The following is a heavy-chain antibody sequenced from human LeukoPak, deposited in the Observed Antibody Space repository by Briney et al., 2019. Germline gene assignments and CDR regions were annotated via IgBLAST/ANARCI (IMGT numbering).Heavy chain of an antibody. CDR2: IKRDGSST. J-gene: IGHJ2*01. CDR3: TRAPQILSGWNNWYFDL. V-gene: IGHV3-74*01. D-gene: IGHD6-19*01. CDR1: GFTFSSHW. Sequence: GGSLRLSCAASGFTFSSHWMHWVRQAPGKGLAWVSRIKRDGSSTYYADSVKGRFTISRDNAKNTLYLQMNSLRAEDTAVYYCTRAPQILSGWNNWYFDLWGRGTLVTVSS.